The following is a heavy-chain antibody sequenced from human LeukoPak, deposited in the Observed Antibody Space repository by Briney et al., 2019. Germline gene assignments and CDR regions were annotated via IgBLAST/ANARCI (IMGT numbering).Heavy chain of an antibody. CDR3: VGGFGELLGSFDY. J-gene: IGHJ4*02. CDR2: MNPNSGNT. D-gene: IGHD3-10*01. Sequence: ASVKVSCKASGYTFTSYDINWVRQATGQGLEWMGWMNPNSGNTGYAQKFQGRVTMTRNTSISTAYMELSSLRSEDTAVYYCVGGFGELLGSFDYWGQGTLVTVSS. CDR1: GYTFTSYD. V-gene: IGHV1-8*01.